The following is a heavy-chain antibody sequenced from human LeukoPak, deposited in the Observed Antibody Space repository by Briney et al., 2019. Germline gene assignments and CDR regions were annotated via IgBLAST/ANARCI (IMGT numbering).Heavy chain of an antibody. CDR3: ARDPRSLWFGESIFDY. CDR1: GDSVSSNSAA. Sequence: SRTLSLTCAISGDSVSSNSAAWNWIRQSPSRGLEWLGRTYYRSKWYNDYAVSVKSRITINPDTSKNQFSLQLNSVTPEDTAVYYCARDPRSLWFGESIFDYWGQGTLVTVSS. V-gene: IGHV6-1*01. D-gene: IGHD3-10*01. J-gene: IGHJ4*02. CDR2: TYYRSKWYN.